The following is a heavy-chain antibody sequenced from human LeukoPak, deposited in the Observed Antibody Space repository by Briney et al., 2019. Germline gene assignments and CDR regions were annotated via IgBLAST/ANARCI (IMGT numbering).Heavy chain of an antibody. Sequence: SETLSLTCTVSGGSISSSYYYWGWVHQPPGKGLEWIGSIYYSGSTYYNPSLKSRVTISVETSKNQFSLKLSSVTAADTAVYYCAGLAAAPPLDFDYWGQGTLVTVSS. J-gene: IGHJ4*02. CDR3: AGLAAAPPLDFDY. CDR1: GGSISSSYYY. CDR2: IYYSGST. V-gene: IGHV4-39*01. D-gene: IGHD6-13*01.